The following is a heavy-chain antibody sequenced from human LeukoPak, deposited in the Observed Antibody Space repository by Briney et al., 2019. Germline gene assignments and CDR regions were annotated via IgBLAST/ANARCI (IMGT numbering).Heavy chain of an antibody. D-gene: IGHD6-6*01. CDR2: IIPIFGTA. CDR1: GGTFSSYA. V-gene: IGHV1-69*05. Sequence: SVKVSFKASGGTFSSYAISWVRQAPGQGLEWMGGIIPIFGTANYAQKFQGRVTITTDESTSTAYMELSSLRSEDTAVYYCARGSSSLSDDWFDPWGQGTLVTVSS. CDR3: ARGSSSLSDDWFDP. J-gene: IGHJ5*02.